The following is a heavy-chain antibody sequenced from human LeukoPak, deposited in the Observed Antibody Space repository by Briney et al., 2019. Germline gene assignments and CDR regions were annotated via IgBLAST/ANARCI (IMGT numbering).Heavy chain of an antibody. J-gene: IGHJ5*02. D-gene: IGHD3-9*01. CDR3: ARARDYDILTGWFNWFDP. V-gene: IGHV4-39*07. Sequence: SETLSLTCTVSGGSISSSSYYWSWIRQPPGKGLEWIGEINHSGSTNYNPSLKSRVTISVDTSKNQFSLKLSSVTAADTAVYYCARARDYDILTGWFNWFDPWGQGTLVTVSS. CDR1: GGSISSSSYY. CDR2: INHSGST.